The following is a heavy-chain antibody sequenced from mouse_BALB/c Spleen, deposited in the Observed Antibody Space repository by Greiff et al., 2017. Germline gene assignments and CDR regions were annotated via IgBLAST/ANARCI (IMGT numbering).Heavy chain of an antibody. J-gene: IGHJ3*01. V-gene: IGHV1-7*01. D-gene: IGHD1-1*01. Sequence: VQLVESGAELAKPGASVKMSCKASGYTFTSYWMHWVKQRPGQGLEWIGYINPSTGYTEYNQKFKDKATLTADKSSSTAYMQLSSLTSEDSAVYYCARAYYGSSYPFAYWGQGTLVTVSA. CDR3: ARAYYGSSYPFAY. CDR1: GYTFTSYW. CDR2: INPSTGYT.